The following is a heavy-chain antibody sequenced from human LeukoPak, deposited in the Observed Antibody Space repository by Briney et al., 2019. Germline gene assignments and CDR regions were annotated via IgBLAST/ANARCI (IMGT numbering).Heavy chain of an antibody. D-gene: IGHD3-22*01. J-gene: IGHJ4*02. CDR3: ARHNYDSSGFLKY. V-gene: IGHV4-39*01. CDR2: IYYSGST. CDR1: GGSFTSSSYY. Sequence: SETLSLTCTVSGGSFTSSSYYWGWIRQPPGKGLEWIGSIYYSGSTYYNPSLKSRITISVDTSKNQFSLKLSSVTGADTAVYYCARHNYDSSGFLKYWGQGTLVTVSS.